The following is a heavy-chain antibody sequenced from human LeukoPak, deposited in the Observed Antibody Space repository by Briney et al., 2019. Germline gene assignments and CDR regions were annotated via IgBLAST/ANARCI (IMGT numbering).Heavy chain of an antibody. V-gene: IGHV1-8*03. CDR1: GYTFTSYD. CDR3: AGEAGTDAFDI. J-gene: IGHJ3*02. Sequence: ASVKVSCKASGYTFTSYDINWVRQATGQGLEWMGWMNPNSGNTGYAQKFQGRVTITRNTSKSTAYMELSSLRSEDTAVYYCAGEAGTDAFDIWGQGTMVTVSS. CDR2: MNPNSGNT. D-gene: IGHD1-1*01.